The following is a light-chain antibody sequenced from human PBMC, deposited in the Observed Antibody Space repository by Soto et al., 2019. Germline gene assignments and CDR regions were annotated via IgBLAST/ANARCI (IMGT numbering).Light chain of an antibody. Sequence: QSALSQPASVSGSPGQSITISCTRTSNDLGRYNLVSWYHHNPGRAPKLMISQDNRRPSGVSDRFSASKSGDTASLTISGLQAEDEAFYYCCSYTVSNTWVFGGGTKLTVL. CDR1: SNDLGRYNL. V-gene: IGLV2-23*01. CDR3: CSYTVSNTWV. CDR2: QDN. J-gene: IGLJ3*02.